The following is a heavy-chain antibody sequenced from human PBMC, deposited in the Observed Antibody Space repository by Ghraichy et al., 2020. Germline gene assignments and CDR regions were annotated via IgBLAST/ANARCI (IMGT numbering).Heavy chain of an antibody. V-gene: IGHV4-39*01. CDR2: IYYSGST. D-gene: IGHD3/OR15-3a*01. CDR1: GVSIGTTAYY. CDR3: ARHVRAEGLGFSAYYHGMDV. Sequence: SETLSLTCTVSGVSIGTTAYYWGWIRRPPGKGLEWIGSIYYSGSTYYNPSLKSRVTISVDTSKSHFSLKLSSVTAADTAVYYCARHVRAEGLGFSAYYHGMDVWGQGTTVTVSS. J-gene: IGHJ6*02.